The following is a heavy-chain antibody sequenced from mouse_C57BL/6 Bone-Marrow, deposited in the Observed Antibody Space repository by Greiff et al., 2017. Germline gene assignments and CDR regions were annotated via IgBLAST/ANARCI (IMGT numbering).Heavy chain of an antibody. CDR3: ARGRAYYYGSSYYFDY. J-gene: IGHJ2*01. Sequence: VQLQQSDAELVKPGASVKISCKVSGYTFTDHTIHWMKQRPEQGLEWIGYIYPRDGSTKYNEKFKGKATLTADKSSSTAYMQLISLTSEDSAVYFCARGRAYYYGSSYYFDYWGQGTTLTVSS. D-gene: IGHD1-1*01. CDR2: IYPRDGST. CDR1: GYTFTDHT. V-gene: IGHV1-78*01.